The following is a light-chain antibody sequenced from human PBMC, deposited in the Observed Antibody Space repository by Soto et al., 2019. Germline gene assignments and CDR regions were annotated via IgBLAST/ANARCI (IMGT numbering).Light chain of an antibody. CDR3: GADHGSWSNCVSVV. CDR2: VGTGGIVG. J-gene: IGLJ2*01. V-gene: IGLV9-49*01. Sequence: QSVLTQPPSASASLGASVTLTCTLSSGYSDYKVDWYQQRPGEGPRFVMRVGTGGIVGSKGDGIPDRFSVLGSGLNRYLTIKNIQEEDESDYHCGADHGSWSNCVSVVFGGGTKLTVL. CDR1: SGYSDYK.